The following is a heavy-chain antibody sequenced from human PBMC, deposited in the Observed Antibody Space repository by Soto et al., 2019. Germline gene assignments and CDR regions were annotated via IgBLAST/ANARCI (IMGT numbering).Heavy chain of an antibody. CDR1: GYTFTSYG. D-gene: IGHD3-3*01. J-gene: IGHJ5*02. CDR2: ISAYNGNT. CDR3: ARGPSTNFGVVIIGLNWFDP. V-gene: IGHV1-18*01. Sequence: ASVKVSCKASGYTFTSYGISWVRQAPGQGLEWMGWISAYNGNTNYAQKLQGRVTMTTDTSTSTAYMELRSLRSDDTAVYYCARGPSTNFGVVIIGLNWFDPWGQGTLVTVSS.